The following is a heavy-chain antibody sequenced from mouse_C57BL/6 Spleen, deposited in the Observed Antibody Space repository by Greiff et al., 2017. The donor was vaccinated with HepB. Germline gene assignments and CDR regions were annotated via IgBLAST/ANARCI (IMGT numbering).Heavy chain of an antibody. CDR2: ISDGGSYT. CDR1: GFTFSSYA. D-gene: IGHD1-1*01. V-gene: IGHV5-4*03. Sequence: EVMLVESGGGLVKPGGSLKLSCAASGFTFSSYAMSWVRQTPEKRLEWVAIISDGGSYTYYPDNVKGRFTISRDNAKNNLYLQMSHLKSEDTAMYYCARERGYYYGSSYAWFAYWGQGTLVTVSA. J-gene: IGHJ3*01. CDR3: ARERGYYYGSSYAWFAY.